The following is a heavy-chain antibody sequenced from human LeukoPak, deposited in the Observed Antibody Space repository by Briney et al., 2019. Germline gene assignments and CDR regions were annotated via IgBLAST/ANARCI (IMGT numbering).Heavy chain of an antibody. CDR3: ASTDYGDYYFDY. Sequence: QPGGTLRLSCAASGFTFSSYGMSWVRQAPGKGLEWVSAISGSGGSTYYADSVKGRFTISRDNAKNSLYLQMNSLRAEDTAVYYCASTDYGDYYFDYWGQGTLVTVSS. V-gene: IGHV3-23*01. CDR1: GFTFSSYG. D-gene: IGHD4-17*01. CDR2: ISGSGGST. J-gene: IGHJ4*02.